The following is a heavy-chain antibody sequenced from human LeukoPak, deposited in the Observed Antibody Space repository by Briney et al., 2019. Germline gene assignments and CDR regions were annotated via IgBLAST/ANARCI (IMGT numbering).Heavy chain of an antibody. CDR1: GGTFSSYA. J-gene: IGHJ6*02. CDR2: IIPIFGTA. CDR3: ARGAVSKRGYSYVWGVERHYYYYYGMDV. D-gene: IGHD5-18*01. Sequence: SVKVSCKASGGTFSSYAISWVRQAPGQGLEWMGGIIPIFGTANYAQKFQGRVTITADESTSTAYMELSGLRSEDTAVYYCARGAVSKRGYSYVWGVERHYYYYYGMDVWGQGTTVTVSS. V-gene: IGHV1-69*13.